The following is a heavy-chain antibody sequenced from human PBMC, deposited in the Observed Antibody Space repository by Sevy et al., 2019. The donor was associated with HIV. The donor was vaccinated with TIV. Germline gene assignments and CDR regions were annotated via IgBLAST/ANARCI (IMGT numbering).Heavy chain of an antibody. CDR3: ARGLDYYGSGSYWGNWFDP. CDR2: INHSGST. J-gene: IGHJ5*02. Sequence: SETLSLTCAVYGGSFSGYYWSWIRHPPGKGLEWIGEINHSGSTNYNPSLKSRVTISVDTSKNQFSLKLSSVTAADTAVYYCARGLDYYGSGSYWGNWFDPWGQGTLVTVSS. D-gene: IGHD3-10*01. V-gene: IGHV4-34*01. CDR1: GGSFSGYY.